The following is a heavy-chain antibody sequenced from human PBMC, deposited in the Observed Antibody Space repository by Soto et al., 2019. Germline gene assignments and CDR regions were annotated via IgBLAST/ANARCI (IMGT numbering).Heavy chain of an antibody. D-gene: IGHD3-22*01. CDR1: GFTFSSYE. CDR3: ARITMIVVVIDDAFDI. CDR2: ISSSGSTI. V-gene: IGHV3-48*03. J-gene: IGHJ3*02. Sequence: SGGSLRLSCAASGFTFSSYEMNWVRQAPGKGLEWVSYISSSGSTIYYADSVKGRFTISRDNAKNSLYLQMNSLRAEDTAVYYCARITMIVVVIDDAFDIWGQGTMVTVSS.